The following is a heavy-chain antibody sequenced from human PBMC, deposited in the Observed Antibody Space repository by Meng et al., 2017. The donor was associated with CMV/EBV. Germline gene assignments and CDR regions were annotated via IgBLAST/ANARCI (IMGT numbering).Heavy chain of an antibody. Sequence: SETLSLTCTVSGGSISSYYWSWIRQPPGKGLEWIGYIYYSGSTNYNPSLKSRVTISVDTSKNQFSLKLNSVTAADTAVYYCARGPPYSTYYYYYGMDVWGQGTTVTVSS. J-gene: IGHJ6*02. CDR1: GGSISSYY. CDR2: IYYSGST. V-gene: IGHV4-59*01. CDR3: ARGPPYSTYYYYYGMDV. D-gene: IGHD2-21*01.